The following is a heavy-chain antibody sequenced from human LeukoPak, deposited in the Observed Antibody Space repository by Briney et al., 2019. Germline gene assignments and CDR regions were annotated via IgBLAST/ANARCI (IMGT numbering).Heavy chain of an antibody. Sequence: SETLSLTCTVSGGSISSYYWSWIRQPPGKGLEWIGYIYYSGSTNYNPSLKSRVTISVDTSKNQFSLKLSSVTAADTAVYFCARLRGYSYDSYYFDYRGQGTLVTVSS. CDR2: IYYSGST. CDR1: GGSISSYY. D-gene: IGHD5-18*01. V-gene: IGHV4-59*08. CDR3: ARLRGYSYDSYYFDY. J-gene: IGHJ4*02.